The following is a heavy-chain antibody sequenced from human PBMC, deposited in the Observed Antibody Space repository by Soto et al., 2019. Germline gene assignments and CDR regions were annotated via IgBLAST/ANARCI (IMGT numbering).Heavy chain of an antibody. CDR1: GGTFSTYS. V-gene: IGHV1-69*01. CDR3: AGGATHGSSWYFWFDP. J-gene: IGHJ5*02. CDR2: IIPLFGTT. D-gene: IGHD6-13*01. Sequence: QMQLVQSGAEVRMPGSSVKVSCKASGGTFSTYSINWVRQAPGQGLEWMGGIIPLFGTTNYAQKFKGRVTITADESTSTAYMELSSLRAEDAAVYYCAGGATHGSSWYFWFDPWGQGTLVTVSS.